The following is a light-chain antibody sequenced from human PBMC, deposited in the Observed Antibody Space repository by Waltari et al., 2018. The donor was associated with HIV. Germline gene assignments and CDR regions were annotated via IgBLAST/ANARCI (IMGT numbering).Light chain of an antibody. CDR3: CSYTSSDSYV. V-gene: IGLV2-14*01. CDR2: EVS. CDR1: SRDVVRSPY. Sequence: QSALTHHDSVSVSPGQSITISCTGASRDVVRSPYLSLYQQYPGKAPKLIIYEVSSRPSWVSNRFSASKSGNTASLTISGLLAEDEADYYCCSYTSSDSYVFGTGTKVTVL. J-gene: IGLJ1*01.